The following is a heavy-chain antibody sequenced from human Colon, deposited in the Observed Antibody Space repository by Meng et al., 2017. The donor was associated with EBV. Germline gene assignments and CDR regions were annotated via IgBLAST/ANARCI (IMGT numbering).Heavy chain of an antibody. CDR2: IYDTGGA. V-gene: IGHV4-4*02. D-gene: IGHD6-25*01. Sequence: QWQLQEPGPRLPKPSGTLSLICAVPGGPISSGNFWSWVRQPPGKGLEWVGQIYDTGGANYNPSLQSRVTISVDKSKNQFSLNLNSVTAADTAVYYCARHSGYNQGYWGQGTLVTVSS. J-gene: IGHJ4*02. CDR3: ARHSGYNQGY. CDR1: GGPISSGNF.